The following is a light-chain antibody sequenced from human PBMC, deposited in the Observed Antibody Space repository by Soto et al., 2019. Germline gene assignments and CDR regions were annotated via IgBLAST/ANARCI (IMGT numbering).Light chain of an antibody. CDR1: QSVSSNY. CDR3: QQRSSWPPT. Sequence: IVLTQSPDTLSLSPGERATLSCRASQSVSSNYLAWYQQRPGQAPRLLIYDASNRATGVPARFSGSGPGTDFTLTINSLEPEDFAVYYCQQRSSWPPTFGQGTRLVIK. CDR2: DAS. V-gene: IGKV3D-11*02. J-gene: IGKJ5*01.